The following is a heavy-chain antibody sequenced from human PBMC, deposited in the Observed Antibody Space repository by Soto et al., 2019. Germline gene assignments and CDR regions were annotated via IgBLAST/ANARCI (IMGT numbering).Heavy chain of an antibody. J-gene: IGHJ6*02. V-gene: IGHV3-21*01. CDR1: GFTFSRNT. CDR2: ITSSGSYV. D-gene: IGHD3-3*02. Sequence: GGXXXLSXLTSGFTFSRNTMNWVRQAPGKGLEWVASITSSGSYVYYADSVKGRFSASRDNAKNSLSLQMDSLRPDDTAIYFCVKDEGIEAMDVWGQGTTVTVSS. CDR3: VKDEGIEAMDV.